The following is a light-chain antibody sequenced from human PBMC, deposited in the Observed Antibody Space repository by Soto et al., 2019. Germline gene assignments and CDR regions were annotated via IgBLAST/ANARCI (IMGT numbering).Light chain of an antibody. J-gene: IGLJ1*01. V-gene: IGLV2-8*01. Sequence: LTQPPSASGSPGQSVTISCTGTSSDVGGYDYVSWYQQHPGKAPKLMIFEVTKRPSGVPNRLSGSKSGNTASLTVSGLQAEDEADYYCTSYAGSNTPYVFGTGTKVTVL. CDR1: SSDVGGYDY. CDR2: EVT. CDR3: TSYAGSNTPYV.